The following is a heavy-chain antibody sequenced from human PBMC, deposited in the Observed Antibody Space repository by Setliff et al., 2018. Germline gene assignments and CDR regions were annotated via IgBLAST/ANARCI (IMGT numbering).Heavy chain of an antibody. CDR2: VYHSGSS. CDR1: GYPISRGFY. J-gene: IGHJ4*02. V-gene: IGHV4-38-2*02. D-gene: IGHD3-16*01. CDR3: ARAAARAEYSDTSAYLPFDF. Sequence: PSETLSLTCTVSGYPISRGFYWGWIRQSPGKGLEWIGSVYHSGSSYQNPSLRSRIAVSVDTSKNQFSLRLNSVTAADTAVYFRARAAARAEYSDTSAYLPFDFWGLGTLVTVSS.